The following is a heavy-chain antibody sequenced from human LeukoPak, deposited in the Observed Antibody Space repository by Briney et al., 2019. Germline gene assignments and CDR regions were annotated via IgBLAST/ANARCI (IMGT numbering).Heavy chain of an antibody. Sequence: PGGSLRLSCAASGFTFSSYAMSWVRQAPGKGLEWVSAISGSGGSTYYADSVKGRFTISRDNSKNTLYLQMNSLRAEDTAVYYCAKEFLVATTLPGGFDYWGQGTLVTVSS. CDR1: GFTFSSYA. V-gene: IGHV3-23*01. D-gene: IGHD5-12*01. CDR3: AKEFLVATTLPGGFDY. J-gene: IGHJ4*02. CDR2: ISGSGGST.